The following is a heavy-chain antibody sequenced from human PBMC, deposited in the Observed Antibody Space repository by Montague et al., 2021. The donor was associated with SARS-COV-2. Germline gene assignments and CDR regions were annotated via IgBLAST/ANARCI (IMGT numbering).Heavy chain of an antibody. CDR1: GGSISSGGYY. J-gene: IGHJ4*02. Sequence: TLSLTCTVSGGSISSGGYYWSWIRQHPGKGLEWIGYIYYSGSTXYNPSLKSRVTISVDTSKNQFSLKLSSVTAADTAVYYCARDVGWYGSSWFDYWGQGTLVTVSS. CDR3: ARDVGWYGSSWFDY. V-gene: IGHV4-31*03. CDR2: IYYSGST. D-gene: IGHD6-13*01.